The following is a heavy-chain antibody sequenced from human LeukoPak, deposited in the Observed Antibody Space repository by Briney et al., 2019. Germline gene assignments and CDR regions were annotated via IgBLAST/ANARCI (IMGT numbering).Heavy chain of an antibody. D-gene: IGHD3-22*01. V-gene: IGHV4-61*02. CDR2: SHTSGRT. J-gene: IGHJ4*02. CDR3: ARGVTYYYDSSGYLY. CDR1: GDSISSGSYY. Sequence: SQTLSLTCTVSGDSISSGSYYWSWIRQPAGKGLEWIGRSHTSGRTNDNPSLKSRVTISADTSKNQFSLKLSSVTAADTAVYYCARGVTYYYDSSGYLYWGQGTLVTVSS.